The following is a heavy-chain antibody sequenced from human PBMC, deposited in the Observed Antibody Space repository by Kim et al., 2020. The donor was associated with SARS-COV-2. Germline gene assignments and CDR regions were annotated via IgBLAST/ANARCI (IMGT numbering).Heavy chain of an antibody. V-gene: IGHV3-23*01. D-gene: IGHD6-13*01. CDR1: GFTFSSYA. CDR2: ISGSGGST. J-gene: IGHJ5*02. CDR3: AKGPPKRGQQLVTVWFDP. Sequence: GGSLRLSCAASGFTFSSYAMSWVRQAPGKGLEWVSAISGSGGSTYYADSVKGRFTISRDNSKNTLYLQMNSLRAEDTAVYYCAKGPPKRGQQLVTVWFDPWGQGTLVTVSS.